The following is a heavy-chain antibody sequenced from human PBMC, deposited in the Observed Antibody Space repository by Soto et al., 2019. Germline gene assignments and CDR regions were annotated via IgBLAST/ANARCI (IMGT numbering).Heavy chain of an antibody. CDR1: GFTVSSKY. CDR2: IQSGGTT. D-gene: IGHD2-15*01. Sequence: EVQLVESGGGLVQPGGSLRLSCAASGFTVSSKYMTWVRQAPGKGLEWVSLIQSGGTTYYADSVKGRFTISRDTSDNTLHLQMDSLRVEDTAVYYCARDDVLCDGGRCYGIPLDVWGKGTPVTVSS. V-gene: IGHV3-66*01. J-gene: IGHJ6*04. CDR3: ARDDVLCDGGRCYGIPLDV.